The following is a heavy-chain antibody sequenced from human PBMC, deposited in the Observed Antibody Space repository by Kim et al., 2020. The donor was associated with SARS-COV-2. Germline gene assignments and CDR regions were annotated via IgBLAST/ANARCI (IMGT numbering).Heavy chain of an antibody. Sequence: ASVKVSCKASGYTFTSYGISWVRQAPGQGLEWMGWISAYNGNTNYAQKLQGRVTMTTDTSTSTAYMELRSLRSDDTAVYYCARDSSIIPWLRVVLPEAFVIWGQGTMVTVSS. D-gene: IGHD3-10*01. J-gene: IGHJ3*02. CDR1: GYTFTSYG. CDR2: ISAYNGNT. V-gene: IGHV1-18*01. CDR3: ARDSSIIPWLRVVLPEAFVI.